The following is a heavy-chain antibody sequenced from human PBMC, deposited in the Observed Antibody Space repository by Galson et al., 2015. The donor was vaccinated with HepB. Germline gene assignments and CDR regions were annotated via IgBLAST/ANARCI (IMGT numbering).Heavy chain of an antibody. CDR3: ARMLDIVVVPAATRALDYYYYYMDV. CDR2: IIPIFGTA. J-gene: IGHJ6*03. CDR1: GGTFSSYA. D-gene: IGHD2-2*03. V-gene: IGHV1-69*01. Sequence: QSGAEVKKPGESLKISCKASGGTFSSYAISWVRQAPGQGLEWMGGIIPIFGTANYAQKFQGRVTITADESTSTAYMELSSLRSEDTAVYYCARMLDIVVVPAATRALDYYYYYMDVWGKGTTVTVSS.